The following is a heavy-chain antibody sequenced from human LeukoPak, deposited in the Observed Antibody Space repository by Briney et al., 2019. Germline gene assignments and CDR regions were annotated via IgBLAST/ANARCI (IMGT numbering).Heavy chain of an antibody. CDR3: ATFAGSSSWLHVAFDI. D-gene: IGHD6-13*01. J-gene: IGHJ3*02. Sequence: ASVKVSCKVSGYTLTELSMHWVRQAPGKGLEWMGGFDPEDGETIYAQKFQGRVTMTEDTSTDTAYMELSSLRSEDTAVYYCATFAGSSSWLHVAFDIWGQGTMVTVSS. V-gene: IGHV1-24*01. CDR1: GYTLTELS. CDR2: FDPEDGET.